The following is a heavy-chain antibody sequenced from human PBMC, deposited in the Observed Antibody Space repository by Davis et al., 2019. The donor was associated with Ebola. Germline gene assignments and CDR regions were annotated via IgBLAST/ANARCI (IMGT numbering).Heavy chain of an antibody. J-gene: IGHJ6*02. CDR3: ARTRIAAAGRFFYYYGMDV. Sequence: SETLSLTCTVSGGSVSSGSYYWSWIRQPPGKGLEWIGEINHSGSTNYNPSLKSRVTISVDTSKNQFSLKLSSVTAADTAVYYCARTRIAAAGRFFYYYGMDVWGQGTTVTVSS. D-gene: IGHD6-13*01. CDR1: GGSVSSGSYY. V-gene: IGHV4-39*07. CDR2: INHSGST.